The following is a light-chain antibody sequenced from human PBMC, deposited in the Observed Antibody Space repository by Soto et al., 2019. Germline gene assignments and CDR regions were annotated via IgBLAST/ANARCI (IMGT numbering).Light chain of an antibody. CDR1: QSVSNN. V-gene: IGKV3-15*01. Sequence: EIVLTQSPGTLSLSPGERATLSCRASQSVSNNYLAWYQQKPGQAPRLLIYGASNRATGIPARFSGSGSGTEFTLIINSLQSEDSAVYYCQQYDNWPITFGQGTRLEIK. CDR2: GAS. J-gene: IGKJ5*01. CDR3: QQYDNWPIT.